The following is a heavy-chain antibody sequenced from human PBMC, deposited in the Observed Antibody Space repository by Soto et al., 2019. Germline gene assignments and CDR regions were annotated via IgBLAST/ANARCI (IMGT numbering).Heavy chain of an antibody. CDR1: GGSISSGGYY. Sequence: QVQLQESGPGLVKPSQTLSLTCTVSGGSISSGGYYWSWIRQDPGKGLEWIGYIYYNGSTYYNPSLKSRFTISVDTSKNQFSLKLSSVTAADTAVYYCARDLPARWARSFGELFWWFAPWGQGTLVTVSS. V-gene: IGHV4-31*03. J-gene: IGHJ5*02. D-gene: IGHD3-10*01. CDR2: IYYNGST. CDR3: ARDLPARWARSFGELFWWFAP.